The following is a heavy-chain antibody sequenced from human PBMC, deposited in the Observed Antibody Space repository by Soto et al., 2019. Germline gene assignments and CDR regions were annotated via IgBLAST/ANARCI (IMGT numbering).Heavy chain of an antibody. D-gene: IGHD3-9*01. J-gene: IGHJ6*02. CDR3: ASSGATGDYSTHYYGMDV. V-gene: IGHV1-8*01. CDR1: GYTFNTYD. CDR2: MNPESGST. Sequence: QEQLVQSGAEVKTPGASVKISCKASGYTFNTYDINWVRQATGQGLEWMGWMNPESGSTGFAQSFQGRITLTGNTSINTVYMEVSSLTNEDTAVYFCASSGATGDYSTHYYGMDVWGPGTTVTVSS.